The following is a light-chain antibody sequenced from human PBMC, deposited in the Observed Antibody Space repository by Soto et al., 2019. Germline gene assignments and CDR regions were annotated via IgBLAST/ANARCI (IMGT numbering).Light chain of an antibody. CDR3: QQYNNWWT. J-gene: IGKJ1*01. Sequence: EIVMTQSPATLSVSPGERATLSCRASQSVSSSLAWYQQKPGQAPMLLIYGASTRATGIPARFSGSGSGTEFILTISSLQSEDFAVYYCQQYNNWWTFGQGTKVEVK. CDR2: GAS. V-gene: IGKV3-15*01. CDR1: QSVSSS.